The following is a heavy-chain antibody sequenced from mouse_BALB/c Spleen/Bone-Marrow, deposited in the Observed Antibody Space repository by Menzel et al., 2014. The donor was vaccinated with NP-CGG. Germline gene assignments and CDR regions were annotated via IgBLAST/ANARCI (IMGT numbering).Heavy chain of an antibody. Sequence: EVKLMESGGGLVQPGGSLKLSCTVSGFDFSRYWMSWVRQAPGKGLQWIGEINPESSTINYTPSLKDKFIISRDNAKNTLYLQMSKVRSEDTALYYCTRLTYYGLTAYWGQGTTLTVSS. J-gene: IGHJ2*01. D-gene: IGHD1-2*01. CDR3: TRLTYYGLTAY. CDR1: GFDFSRYW. V-gene: IGHV4-1*02. CDR2: INPESSTI.